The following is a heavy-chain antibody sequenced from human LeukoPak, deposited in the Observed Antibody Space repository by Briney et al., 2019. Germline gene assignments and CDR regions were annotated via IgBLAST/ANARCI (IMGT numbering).Heavy chain of an antibody. CDR3: ASFGWELLFDY. CDR2: IKQGGSEK. V-gene: IGHV3-7*01. D-gene: IGHD1-26*01. J-gene: IGHJ4*02. CDR1: GFTFSSYW. Sequence: PGGSLRLSCAASGFTFSSYWMSWVRQAPGKGLEWVANIKQGGSEKYYVDSVKGRFTISRDNAKNSLYQQMNSLRAEDTAVYYCASFGWELLFDYWGQGTLVTVSS.